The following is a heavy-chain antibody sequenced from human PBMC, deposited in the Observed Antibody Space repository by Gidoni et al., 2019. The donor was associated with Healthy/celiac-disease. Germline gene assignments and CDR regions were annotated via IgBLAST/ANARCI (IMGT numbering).Heavy chain of an antibody. V-gene: IGHV4-39*01. CDR3: ARPAYYDSSGRHAFDI. CDR2: IYYSGST. Sequence: QLQLQESRPGLVKPSETLSLPCTVSGCSISSSSYYWGWIRQPPGKGLEWIGSIYYSGSTYYNPSLKSRVTISVDTSKNQFSLKLSSVTAADTAVYYCARPAYYDSSGRHAFDIWGQGTMVTVSS. D-gene: IGHD3-22*01. J-gene: IGHJ3*02. CDR1: GCSISSSSYY.